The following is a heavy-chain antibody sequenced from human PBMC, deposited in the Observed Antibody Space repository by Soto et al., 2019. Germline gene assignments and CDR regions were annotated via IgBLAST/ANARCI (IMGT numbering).Heavy chain of an antibody. Sequence: QVQLQESGPGLVKPSQTLSLTCTVSGGSISSGGYYWSWIRQHPGKGLEWIGYIYYSGSTYYNPSLNIRVTISVDTSKNPFSLKLSSVTAADTAVYYCARTSYDSSGTASDPWGQGTLVTVSS. CDR2: IYYSGST. V-gene: IGHV4-31*03. J-gene: IGHJ5*02. D-gene: IGHD3-22*01. CDR3: ARTSYDSSGTASDP. CDR1: GGSISSGGYY.